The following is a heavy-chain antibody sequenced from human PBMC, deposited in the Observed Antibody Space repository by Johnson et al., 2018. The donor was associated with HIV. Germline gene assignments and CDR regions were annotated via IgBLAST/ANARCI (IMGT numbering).Heavy chain of an antibody. CDR1: GFTFSSYG. CDR3: AKDGGARGSSWYEGVFDI. J-gene: IGHJ3*02. Sequence: QMLLVESGGGLVQPGRSLRLSCAASGFTFSSYGMHWVRQAPGKGLEWLAVISYDGSNKYYADSVKGRFTISRANSKNTLYLQINSLRAEDTAVYYCAKDGGARGSSWYEGVFDIWGQGTMVTVSS. CDR2: ISYDGSNK. D-gene: IGHD6-13*01. V-gene: IGHV3-30*18.